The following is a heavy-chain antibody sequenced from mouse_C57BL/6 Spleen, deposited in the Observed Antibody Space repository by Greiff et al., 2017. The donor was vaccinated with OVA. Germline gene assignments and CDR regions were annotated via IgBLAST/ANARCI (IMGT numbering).Heavy chain of an antibody. CDR3: ARYYYGSSYGYFDV. V-gene: IGHV1-82*01. Sequence: VQRVESGPELVKPGASVKISCKASGYAFSSSWMNWVKQRPGKGLEWIGRIYPGDGDTNYNGKFKGKATLTADKSSSTAYMQLSSLTSEDSAVYFCARYYYGSSYGYFDVWGTGTTVTVSS. CDR2: IYPGDGDT. CDR1: GYAFSSSW. J-gene: IGHJ1*03. D-gene: IGHD1-1*01.